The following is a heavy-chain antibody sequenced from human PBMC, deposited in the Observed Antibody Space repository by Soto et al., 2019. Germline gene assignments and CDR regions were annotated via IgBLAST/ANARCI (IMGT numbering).Heavy chain of an antibody. V-gene: IGHV5-51*01. D-gene: IGHD2-15*01. CDR2: IYPGDSDT. Sequence: GESLKISCKGSGYSFTSYWIGWVRQMPGKGLEWMGIIYPGDSDTRYSPSFQGQVTISADKSISTAYLQWSSLKASDTAMYYCARVGVVAAMLTYYYYYGMDVWGQGTTVTVSS. J-gene: IGHJ6*02. CDR1: GYSFTSYW. CDR3: ARVGVVAAMLTYYYYYGMDV.